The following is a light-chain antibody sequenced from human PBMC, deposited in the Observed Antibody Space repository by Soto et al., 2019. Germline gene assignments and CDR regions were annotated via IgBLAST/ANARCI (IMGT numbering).Light chain of an antibody. V-gene: IGLV1-40*01. J-gene: IGLJ3*02. CDR2: GNN. CDR1: SSNIGAGYD. CDR3: QSYDSSLSGYWI. Sequence: QSVLTQPPSVSGAPGQSVTISCTGSSSNIGAGYDVHWYQQFPGTAPKLLIYGNNNRPSGVPDRFSGSKSGTSASLAITGLQAEDEADYYCQSYDSSLSGYWIFGGGTKLTVL.